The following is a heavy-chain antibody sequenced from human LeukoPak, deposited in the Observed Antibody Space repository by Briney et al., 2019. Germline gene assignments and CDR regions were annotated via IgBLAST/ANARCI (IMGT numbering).Heavy chain of an antibody. CDR1: GFTFSSYT. D-gene: IGHD1-26*01. Sequence: TGGSLRLSCAASGFTFSSYTMNWVRQAPGKGLEWVSSISSSSSYIYYAESVKGRFTISRDDAKNSLYLQMNSLRAEDTAVYYCARGPQLHDAFDIWGQGTMVTVSS. V-gene: IGHV3-21*01. CDR2: ISSSSSYI. CDR3: ARGPQLHDAFDI. J-gene: IGHJ3*02.